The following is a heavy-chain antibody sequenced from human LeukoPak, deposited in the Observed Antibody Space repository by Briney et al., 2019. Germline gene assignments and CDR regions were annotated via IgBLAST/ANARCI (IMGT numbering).Heavy chain of an antibody. D-gene: IGHD1-26*01. V-gene: IGHV5-10-1*01. J-gene: IGHJ5*02. Sequence: YWISWVRQMPGKGLEWMGRIDPSDSYTNYSPSFQGHVTISADKSISTAYLQWSSLKASDTAMYYCTRQVYGSTSGGWFDPWGQGTLVTVSS. CDR1: YW. CDR3: TRQVYGSTSGGWFDP. CDR2: IDPSDSYT.